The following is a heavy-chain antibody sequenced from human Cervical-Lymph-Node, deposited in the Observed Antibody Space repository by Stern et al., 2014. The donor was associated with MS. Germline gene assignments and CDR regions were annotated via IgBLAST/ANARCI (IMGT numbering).Heavy chain of an antibody. CDR1: GFIFSNYA. D-gene: IGHD2-2*01. Sequence: VQLVQSGGGLVQPGGSLRLSCAASGFIFSNYAMSWVRQAPGKGLEWVSGISGSGGSTYYADSVKGRFTISRDNSKNTLCLQMNSLRAEDTAVYYCAKGDHCSTTSCYLNWFDPRGQGTLVTVSS. V-gene: IGHV3-23*04. CDR3: AKGDHCSTTSCYLNWFDP. J-gene: IGHJ5*02. CDR2: ISGSGGST.